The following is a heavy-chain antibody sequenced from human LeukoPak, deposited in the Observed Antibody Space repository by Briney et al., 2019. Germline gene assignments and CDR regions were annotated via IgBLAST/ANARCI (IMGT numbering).Heavy chain of an antibody. CDR1: GFTFSSYA. J-gene: IGHJ4*02. V-gene: IGHV3-30-3*01. CDR2: ISYDGSNK. Sequence: GGSLRLSCEASGFTFSSYAMSWVRQAPGKGLEWVAVISYDGSNKYYADSVKGRFTISRDNSKNTLYLQMNSLRAEDTAVYSCARDVGYRYGHGDYWGQGTLVTVSS. CDR3: ARDVGYRYGHGDY. D-gene: IGHD5-18*01.